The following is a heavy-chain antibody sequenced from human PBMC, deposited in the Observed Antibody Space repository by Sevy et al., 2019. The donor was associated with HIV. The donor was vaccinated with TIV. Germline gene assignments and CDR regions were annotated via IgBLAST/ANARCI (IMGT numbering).Heavy chain of an antibody. D-gene: IGHD2-2*01. CDR3: ARAPPVVVVPGATSWFDP. CDR1: GGSFSGYY. V-gene: IGHV4-34*01. J-gene: IGHJ5*02. Sequence: SETLSLTCAVYGGSFSGYYWNWIRQSPGKGLEWIGEINHSGSTNYNPSLKSRVTISVDTSKNQCSLRLNSVTAADTAVYDCARAPPVVVVPGATSWFDPWGQGTLVTVSS. CDR2: INHSGST.